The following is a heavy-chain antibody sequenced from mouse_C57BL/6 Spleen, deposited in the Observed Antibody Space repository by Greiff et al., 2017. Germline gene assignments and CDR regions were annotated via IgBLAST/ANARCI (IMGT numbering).Heavy chain of an antibody. Sequence: VQLQQSGPELVKPGASVKMSCKASGYTFTDYNMHWVKQSHGKSLEWIGYINPNNGGTSYNQKFKGKATLTVNKSSSTAYMELRSLTSEDSAVYYCARVGYYGSSYLFAYWGQGTLVTVSA. D-gene: IGHD1-1*01. CDR2: INPNNGGT. V-gene: IGHV1-22*01. CDR3: ARVGYYGSSYLFAY. CDR1: GYTFTDYN. J-gene: IGHJ3*01.